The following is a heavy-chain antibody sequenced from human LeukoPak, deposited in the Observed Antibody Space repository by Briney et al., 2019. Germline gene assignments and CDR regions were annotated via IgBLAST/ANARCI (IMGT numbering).Heavy chain of an antibody. CDR3: ARVRPYYYGSGSYYFLFDPNPPPDNGYYYYMDV. CDR2: TYYRSKWYN. J-gene: IGHJ6*03. V-gene: IGHV6-1*01. CDR1: GDSVSSNSAA. D-gene: IGHD3-10*01. Sequence: SQTLSLTCAIPGDSVSSNSAAWNWIRQSPSRGLEWLGRTYYRSKWYNDYAVSVKSRITINPDTSKNQFSLQLNSVTAADTAVYYCARVRPYYYGSGSYYFLFDPNPPPDNGYYYYMDVWGKGTTVTISS.